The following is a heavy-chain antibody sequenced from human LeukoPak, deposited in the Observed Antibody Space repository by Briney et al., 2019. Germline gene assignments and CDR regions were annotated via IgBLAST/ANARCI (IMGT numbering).Heavy chain of an antibody. V-gene: IGHV3-30*02. CDR1: GFTFSSYG. J-gene: IGHJ6*03. Sequence: PGGSLRLSCAASGFTFSSYGMHWVRQAPGKGLEGVAFIRYDGSNKYYADSVKGRFTISRDNPKNSLYLQMNSLRAEDTALYYCARKANYGNYYMDVWGKGTTVTVSS. CDR3: ARKANYGNYYMDV. CDR2: IRYDGSNK. D-gene: IGHD3-10*01.